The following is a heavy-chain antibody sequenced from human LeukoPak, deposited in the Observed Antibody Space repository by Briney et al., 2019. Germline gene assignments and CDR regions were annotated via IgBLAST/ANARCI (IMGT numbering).Heavy chain of an antibody. D-gene: IGHD2-15*01. CDR1: GFTFDDYA. V-gene: IGHV3-9*01. CDR3: AKSACSGGSCYSNYYYYGMDV. CDR2: ISWNSGSI. J-gene: IGHJ6*02. Sequence: GRSLRLSCAASGFTFDDYAMHWVRQAPGKGLEWVSGISWNSGSIGYADSVKGRFTISRDNAKNSLYLQMNSLRAEDTAFYYCAKSACSGGSCYSNYYYYGMDVWGQGTTVTVSS.